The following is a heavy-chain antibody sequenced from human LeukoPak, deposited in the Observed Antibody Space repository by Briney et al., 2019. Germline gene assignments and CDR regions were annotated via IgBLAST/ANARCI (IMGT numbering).Heavy chain of an antibody. V-gene: IGHV3-23*01. Sequence: RGSLRLSCAASGFTLSSYAMTWVRQAPGRGLEWVSSVDGGGGGTYYADSVKGRFTISRDNSNDTLYLQMNGLRAEDTAVYFCAKQSAGSAAWYSLHYDFWGQGTLVTVSS. CDR3: AKQSAGSAAWYSLHYDF. CDR1: GFTLSSYA. D-gene: IGHD6-13*01. CDR2: VDGGGGGT. J-gene: IGHJ4*02.